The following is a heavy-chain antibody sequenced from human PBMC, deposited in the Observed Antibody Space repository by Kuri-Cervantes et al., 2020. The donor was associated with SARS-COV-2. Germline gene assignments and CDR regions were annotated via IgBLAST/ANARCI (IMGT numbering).Heavy chain of an antibody. V-gene: IGHV3-48*03. CDR2: ISSSGSTI. CDR3: ARAPTVTLDY. Sequence: LSLTCAASGFTCSSSEMNWVRQAPGKGLEWVSYISSSGSTIYYADSVKGRFTISRDNAKNSLYLQMNSLRAEDTAVYYCARAPTVTLDYWGQGTLVTVSS. D-gene: IGHD4-17*01. J-gene: IGHJ4*02. CDR1: GFTCSSSE.